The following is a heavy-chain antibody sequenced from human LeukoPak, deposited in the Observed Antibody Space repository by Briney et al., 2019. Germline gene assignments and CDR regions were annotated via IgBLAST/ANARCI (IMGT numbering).Heavy chain of an antibody. CDR1: GGSFSGYY. J-gene: IGHJ3*02. CDR2: INHSGST. V-gene: IGHV4-34*01. Sequence: SETLSLTCAVYGGSFSGYYWSWIRQPPGKGLEWIGEINHSGSTNYNPSLKSRVTISVDTSKNQFSLKLSSVTAADTAVYYCARHRPTKYYYDSSGYYYQPVGFAFDIWGQGTMVTVSS. CDR3: ARHRPTKYYYDSSGYYYQPVGFAFDI. D-gene: IGHD3-22*01.